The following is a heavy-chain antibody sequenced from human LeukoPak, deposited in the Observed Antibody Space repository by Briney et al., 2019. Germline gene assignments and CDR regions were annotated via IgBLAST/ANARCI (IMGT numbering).Heavy chain of an antibody. CDR2: IYYSGST. J-gene: IGHJ4*02. CDR3: ARGSFTRGFDY. D-gene: IGHD3-10*01. CDR1: GGSISSYY. V-gene: IGHV4-59*08. Sequence: SETLSLTCTVSGGSISSYYWSWIRQPPGKGLEWIGYIYYSGSTNYNPSLKSRVTISVDTSKNQFSLKLSSVTAADTAVYYCARGSFTRGFDYWGQGTLVTVSS.